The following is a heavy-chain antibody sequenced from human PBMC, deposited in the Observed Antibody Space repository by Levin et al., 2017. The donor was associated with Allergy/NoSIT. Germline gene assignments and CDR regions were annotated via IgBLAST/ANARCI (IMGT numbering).Heavy chain of an antibody. Sequence: GGSLRLSCAASGFTFSNYNMNWARQAPGKGLEWLSYISSGGSTIYYADSVKGRFTTSRDNARNLLYLQMDSLRDDDTAMYYCARGHLAPSTDNWFDPWGQGALVTVSS. V-gene: IGHV3-48*02. CDR2: ISSGGSTI. CDR1: GFTFSNYN. CDR3: ARGHLAPSTDNWFDP. J-gene: IGHJ5*02. D-gene: IGHD1-14*01.